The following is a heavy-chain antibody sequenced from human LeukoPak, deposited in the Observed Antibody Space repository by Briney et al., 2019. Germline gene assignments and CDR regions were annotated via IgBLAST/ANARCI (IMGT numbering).Heavy chain of an antibody. J-gene: IGHJ5*01. CDR3: ARVFRPIFPPGRSWFDP. CDR2: INPNSGGT. D-gene: IGHD3-3*01. V-gene: IGHV1-2*02. Sequence: ASVKVSCKASGYTFTGYYMHWVRQAPGQGLEWMGWINPNSGGTNYAQKFQGRVTMTRDTSISTAYMELSRLRSDDTAVYYCARVFRPIFPPGRSWFDPWGQGTLVTVSS. CDR1: GYTFTGYY.